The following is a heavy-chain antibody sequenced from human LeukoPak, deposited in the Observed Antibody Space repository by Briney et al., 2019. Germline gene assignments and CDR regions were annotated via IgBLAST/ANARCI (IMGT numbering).Heavy chain of an antibody. CDR1: GGSMTSYH. Sequence: SETLSLTCTVSGGSMTSYHWSWIRQPPGKGLEWIGNIYYSGSTKYNPSLKSRVTISVDTSKNQFSLKLSSVTAADTAVYYCARTSENFDYWGQGTLVTVSS. J-gene: IGHJ4*02. CDR3: ARTSENFDY. CDR2: IYYSGST. D-gene: IGHD1-14*01. V-gene: IGHV4-59*01.